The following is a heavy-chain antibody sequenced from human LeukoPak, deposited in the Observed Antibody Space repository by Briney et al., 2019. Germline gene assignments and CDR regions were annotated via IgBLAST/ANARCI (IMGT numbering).Heavy chain of an antibody. D-gene: IGHD5-12*01. CDR2: IYYSGST. J-gene: IGHJ5*02. Sequence: SETLSLTCTVSGGSISSSSYYWGWIRQPPGKGLEWIGSIYYSGSTYYNPSLKSRVTISVDTSKNQFSLKLSSVTAADTAVYYCASMDYDYVGFDPWGQGTLVTVSS. V-gene: IGHV4-39*07. CDR1: GGSISSSSYY. CDR3: ASMDYDYVGFDP.